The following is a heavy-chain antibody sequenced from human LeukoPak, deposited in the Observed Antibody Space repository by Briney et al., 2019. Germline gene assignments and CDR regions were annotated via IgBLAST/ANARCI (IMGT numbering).Heavy chain of an antibody. J-gene: IGHJ6*03. CDR2: ISGRSSII. D-gene: IGHD2-15*01. V-gene: IGHV3-48*01. Sequence: PGGSLRPSCVVSGFTFSTYSMNWVRQAPGKGLEWVSYISGRSSIIYYANSVKGRFTISRDNAKNSLYLQLNSLRADDTAVYYCARALHCSGGSCYFTADYYYYYMDVWGKGTTVTVSS. CDR3: ARALHCSGGSCYFTADYYYYYMDV. CDR1: GFTFSTYS.